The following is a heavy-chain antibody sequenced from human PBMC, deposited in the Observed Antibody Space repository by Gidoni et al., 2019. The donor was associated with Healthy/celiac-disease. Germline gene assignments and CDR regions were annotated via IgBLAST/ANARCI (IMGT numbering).Heavy chain of an antibody. Sequence: QVQLGQSGAEVKKTGASVKVSCKASGYTLTGYSLQWVRQAPGQGLEVMGWINPNSGGTNYAQKFQGRVTMTRDTSISTAYMELSRLRSDDTAVYYCAREDSIVGATPRWDYYYGMDVWGQGTTVTFSS. CDR2: INPNSGGT. CDR1: GYTLTGYS. V-gene: IGHV1-2*02. CDR3: AREDSIVGATPRWDYYYGMDV. D-gene: IGHD1-26*01. J-gene: IGHJ6*02.